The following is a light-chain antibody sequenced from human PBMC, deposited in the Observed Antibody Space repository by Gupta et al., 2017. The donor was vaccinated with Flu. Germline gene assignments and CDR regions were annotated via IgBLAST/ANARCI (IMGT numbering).Light chain of an antibody. J-gene: IGLJ3*02. Sequence: SSVLTQPPSVSVAPGQTARLACGVDNLGLKSVHWYQQTPGQAPVLFVYDDDNRRSGIPERFSGSNSRNTATLTISGVEAGDEADYYCHVSFSGGDNRVFGGGTKLTVL. CDR2: DDD. CDR3: HVSFSGGDNRV. V-gene: IGLV3-21*02. CDR1: NLGLKS.